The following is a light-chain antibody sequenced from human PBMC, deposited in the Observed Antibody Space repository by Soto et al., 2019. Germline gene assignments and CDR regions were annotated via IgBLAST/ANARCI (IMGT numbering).Light chain of an antibody. J-gene: IGKJ4*01. CDR3: LHHNRYPLT. Sequence: DIQMTQSPSSLSASVGDRVTITCRASQDISNDLGWYQQKPGKAPKRLIYAASRLQSGVPSRFSGSGSGAEFTLTITSLQTEEFETYYCLHHNRYPLTFGGGTRVEIK. CDR1: QDISND. CDR2: AAS. V-gene: IGKV1-17*01.